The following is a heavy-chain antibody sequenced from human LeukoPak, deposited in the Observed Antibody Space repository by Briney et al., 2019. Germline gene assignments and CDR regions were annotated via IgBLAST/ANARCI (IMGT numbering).Heavy chain of an antibody. CDR1: GYSFTSYW. J-gene: IGHJ4*02. V-gene: IGHV5-51*01. D-gene: IGHD2-2*03. CDR2: IYPGDSDT. Sequence: GESLKISCKGSGYSFTSYWIGWVRRMPGKGLEWMGIIYPGDSDTRYSPSFQGQVTISADKSISTAYLQWSSLKASDTAMYYCARLDIVVVPAAILDYWGQGTLVTVSS. CDR3: ARLDIVVVPAAILDY.